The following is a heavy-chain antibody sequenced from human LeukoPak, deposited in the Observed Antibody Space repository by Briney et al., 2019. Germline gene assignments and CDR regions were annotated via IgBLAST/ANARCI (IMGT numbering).Heavy chain of an antibody. J-gene: IGHJ3*02. CDR2: MNPNSGNT. CDR3: ARKRSYYGDYLASEAYFDI. CDR1: GYTFTSYD. V-gene: IGHV1-8*01. D-gene: IGHD4-17*01. Sequence: PKASVKVSCKASGYTFTSYDINWVRQATGQGLEWMGWMNPNSGNTGYAQKFQGRVTMTRNTSISTAYMELSSLRSEDTAVYYCARKRSYYGDYLASEAYFDIWGQGTMVTVSS.